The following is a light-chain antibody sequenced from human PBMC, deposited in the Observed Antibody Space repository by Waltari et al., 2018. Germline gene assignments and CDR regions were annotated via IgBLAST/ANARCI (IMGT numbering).Light chain of an antibody. CDR3: QQTFTTPYT. CDR1: QTINSY. J-gene: IGKJ2*01. CDR2: AAS. V-gene: IGKV1-39*01. Sequence: DIQMTQSPSSLSASIGDRVTITCRASQTINSYVNWYQQRGGKAPKSLIYAASRLQPGVSSRFSGSGFGTQFTLTITSVQAEDFVTYYCQQTFTTPYTFGPGTILDIK.